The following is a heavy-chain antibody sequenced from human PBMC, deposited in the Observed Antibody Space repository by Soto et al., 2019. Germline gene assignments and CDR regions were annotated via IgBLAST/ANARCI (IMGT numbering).Heavy chain of an antibody. J-gene: IGHJ4*02. CDR3: AKACSVWSSEQPYYLDD. Sequence: EVQLLESGGGLVQPGGSLRLSCAASGFTFSNDAMTWVRQGPGKGLEWVSGISGSGGRSYYADSVKGRFTISRDNSKSTLYLPMYSLRAGVTAVYYAAKACSVWSSEQPYYLDDWGQGTLVTVSS. CDR2: ISGSGGRS. CDR1: GFTFSNDA. D-gene: IGHD3-16*01. V-gene: IGHV3-23*01.